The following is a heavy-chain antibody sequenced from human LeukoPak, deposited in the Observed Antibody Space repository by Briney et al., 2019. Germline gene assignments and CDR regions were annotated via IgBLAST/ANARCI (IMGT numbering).Heavy chain of an antibody. D-gene: IGHD6-19*01. CDR2: INPSSGGT. CDR3: ARVESNGWHIDY. Sequence: GASVKVSCKASGYSFTDYYIHWVRQAPGQGLGWMGWINPSSGGTSYAQKFQGRVTMTRDTSISTAYMELSRLRSDDTAMYYCARVESNGWHIDYWGQGTLVTVSS. V-gene: IGHV1-2*02. CDR1: GYSFTDYY. J-gene: IGHJ4*02.